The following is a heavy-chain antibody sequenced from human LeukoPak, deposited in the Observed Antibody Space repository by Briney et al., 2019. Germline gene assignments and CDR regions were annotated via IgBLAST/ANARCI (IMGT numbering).Heavy chain of an antibody. D-gene: IGHD7-27*01. Sequence: SETLSLTCTVSGASVADYYWSWIRQSPGKGLEWISYIHHSGNSDYNPSLRSRVTTSLDTSKNQFSLNLISVTAADTAVYYCTRGHWGLQSWSQGTLVTVSS. CDR3: TRGHWGLQS. CDR1: GASVADYY. CDR2: IHHSGNS. V-gene: IGHV4-59*02. J-gene: IGHJ5*02.